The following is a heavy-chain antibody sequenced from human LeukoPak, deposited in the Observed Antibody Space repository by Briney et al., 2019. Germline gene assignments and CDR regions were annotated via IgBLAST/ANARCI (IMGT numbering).Heavy chain of an antibody. CDR3: AKEGGYSSSLDY. J-gene: IGHJ4*02. Sequence: GGSLRLSCAASGFTFSSYWMHWVRQAPGKGLEWVSGISWNSGSIGYADSVKGRFTISRDNAKNSLYLQMNSLRAEDTALYYCAKEGGYSSSLDYWGQGTLVTVSS. D-gene: IGHD6-13*01. CDR2: ISWNSGSI. CDR1: GFTFSSYW. V-gene: IGHV3-9*01.